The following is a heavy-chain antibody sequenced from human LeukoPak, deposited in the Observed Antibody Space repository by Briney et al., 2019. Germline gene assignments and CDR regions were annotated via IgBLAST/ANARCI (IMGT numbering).Heavy chain of an antibody. D-gene: IGHD3-9*01. Sequence: GASVKVSCKASDYTFTSYGISWVRQAPGQGLEWMGWISAYNGNTNYAQKLQGRVTMTTDTSTSTAYMELRSLRSDDTAVYYCARVPTDHILTGYRDDYWGQGTLVTVSS. CDR2: ISAYNGNT. CDR1: DYTFTSYG. J-gene: IGHJ4*02. V-gene: IGHV1-18*01. CDR3: ARVPTDHILTGYRDDY.